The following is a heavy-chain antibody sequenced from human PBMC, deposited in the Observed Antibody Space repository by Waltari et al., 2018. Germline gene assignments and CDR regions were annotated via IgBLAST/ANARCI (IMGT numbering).Heavy chain of an antibody. Sequence: QVQLQESGPGLVKPSETLSLTCTVPGGSISSYYWSWLRQPAGQGREGRGRSYTSGSTNYNPSLKSRVTMSVDTSKNQFSLKLSSVTAADTAVYYCAARYCSSTSCKSYYMDVWGKGTTVTISS. CDR2: SYTSGST. J-gene: IGHJ6*03. CDR1: GGSISSYY. V-gene: IGHV4-4*07. D-gene: IGHD2-2*01. CDR3: AARYCSSTSCKSYYMDV.